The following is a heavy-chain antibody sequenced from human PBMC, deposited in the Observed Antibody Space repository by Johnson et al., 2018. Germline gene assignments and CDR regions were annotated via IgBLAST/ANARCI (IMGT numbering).Heavy chain of an antibody. CDR1: DFPFRDYG. D-gene: IGHD3-10*01. V-gene: IGHV3-49*05. CDR3: TRDGQGTYGAGSAFAY. Sequence: VQLVESGGGLVKPGRSLRLSCTGSDFPFRDYGLLWFRQAPGKGLEWVGLIRSKTFGGTTEYAASVRGRFTISRDDSKSIASLQMNSLETEYTAVYYCTRDGQGTYGAGSAFAYWGQGTLVTVSS. CDR2: IRSKTFGGTT. J-gene: IGHJ4*02.